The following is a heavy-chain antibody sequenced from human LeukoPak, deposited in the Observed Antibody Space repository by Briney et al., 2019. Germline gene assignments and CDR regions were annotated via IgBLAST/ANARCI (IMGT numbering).Heavy chain of an antibody. CDR1: GGSISSSSYY. V-gene: IGHV4-39*07. Sequence: SETLSLTCTVSGGSISSSSYYWGWIRQPPGKGLEWIGSIYYSGGTYHNPSLKSRVTISVETSKNQFSLKLSSVTAADMAVYYCARRELRDAFDIWGQGTMVTVSS. D-gene: IGHD1-26*01. CDR3: ARRELRDAFDI. J-gene: IGHJ3*02. CDR2: IYYSGGT.